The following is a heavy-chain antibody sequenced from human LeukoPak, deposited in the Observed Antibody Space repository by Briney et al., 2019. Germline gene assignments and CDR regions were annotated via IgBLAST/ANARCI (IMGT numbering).Heavy chain of an antibody. CDR2: ISGSGTNT. V-gene: IGHV3-23*01. J-gene: IGHJ4*02. CDR3: AKDLVNGGYFDY. D-gene: IGHD4-23*01. CDR1: GFTFDTYA. Sequence: GGSLRLSCAASGFTFDTYALSWVRRAPGKGLEWVSAISGSGTNTYYADSVKGRFTISRDNSKNTLYLQMNSLRAEDTAVYYCAKDLVNGGYFDYWGQGTLVTVSS.